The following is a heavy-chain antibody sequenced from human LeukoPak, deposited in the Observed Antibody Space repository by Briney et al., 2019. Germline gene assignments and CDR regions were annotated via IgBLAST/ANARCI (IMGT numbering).Heavy chain of an antibody. Sequence: GGSLRLSCAASGFTFSSYAMSWVRQAPGKGLEWVSAISGSGGSTYYADSVKGRFTISRDNPKNTLYLQMNSLRAEDTAVYYCAKDLDIVVVPAAIDYWGQGTLVTVSS. CDR2: ISGSGGST. CDR3: AKDLDIVVVPAAIDY. V-gene: IGHV3-23*01. D-gene: IGHD2-2*03. CDR1: GFTFSSYA. J-gene: IGHJ4*02.